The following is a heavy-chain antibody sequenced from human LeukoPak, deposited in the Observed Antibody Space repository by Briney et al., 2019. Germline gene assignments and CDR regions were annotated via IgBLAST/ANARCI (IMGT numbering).Heavy chain of an antibody. J-gene: IGHJ6*02. CDR1: GLTLTSYG. CDR2: ISYEGSNK. Sequence: GGSQTLSWAPAGLTLTSYGTRWVSHAPGKGLGWVSDISYEGSNKYYADSVEGRSSISRDHSKNTLCKQINCQRAEHTAVYYCAKDFLKIPVLLWFGEDYYGMDVGGEGPTVTAS. V-gene: IGHV3-30*18. CDR3: AKDFLKIPVLLWFGEDYYGMDV. D-gene: IGHD3-10*01.